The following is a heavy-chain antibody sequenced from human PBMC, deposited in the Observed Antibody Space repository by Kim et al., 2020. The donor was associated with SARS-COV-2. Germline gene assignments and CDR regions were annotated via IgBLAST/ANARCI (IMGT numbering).Heavy chain of an antibody. CDR3: ARGGSSSWYRYYYYYGMDV. CDR1: GDSVSSNSAA. D-gene: IGHD6-13*01. CDR2: TYYRSKWYN. V-gene: IGHV6-1*01. Sequence: SQTLSLTCAISGDSVSSNSAAWNWIRQSPSRGLEWLGRTYYRSKWYNDYAVSVKSRITINPDTSKNQFSLQLNSVTPEDTAVYYCARGGSSSWYRYYYYYGMDVWGQGTTVTVSS. J-gene: IGHJ6*02.